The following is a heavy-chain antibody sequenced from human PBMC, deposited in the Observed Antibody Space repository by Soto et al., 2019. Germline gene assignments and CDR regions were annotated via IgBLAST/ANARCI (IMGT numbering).Heavy chain of an antibody. J-gene: IGHJ4*02. CDR1: GFTFSSYG. V-gene: IGHV3-30*18. CDR3: AKDPTTYVVYGGHDY. CDR2: ISYDGSNK. D-gene: IGHD4-17*01. Sequence: QVQLVESGGGVVQPGRSLRLSCAASGFTFSSYGMHWIRQAPGKGLEWVAVISYDGSNKYYADSVKGRFTISRDNSKNTLYLQMNSLRAEDTAVYYCAKDPTTYVVYGGHDYWGQGTLVTVSS.